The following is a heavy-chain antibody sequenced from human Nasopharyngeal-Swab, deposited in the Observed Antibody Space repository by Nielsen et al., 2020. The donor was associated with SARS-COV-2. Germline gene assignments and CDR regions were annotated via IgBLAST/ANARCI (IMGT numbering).Heavy chain of an antibody. CDR3: ARARGYLTHYYMDV. Sequence: GEYRKIYCAAYGFVFSTNTMNRDRQDPGKGLEWVALISVDGRNSNYADSVKGRFIISRDNSEKTVDLQMNSLRGEDTAVYYCARARGYLTHYYMDVWGSGTTVTVSS. D-gene: IGHD3-10*01. V-gene: IGHV3-30*04. CDR2: ISVDGRNS. J-gene: IGHJ6*03. CDR1: GFVFSTNT.